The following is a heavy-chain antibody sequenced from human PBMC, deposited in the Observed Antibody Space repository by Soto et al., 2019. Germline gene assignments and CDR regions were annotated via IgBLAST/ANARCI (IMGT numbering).Heavy chain of an antibody. CDR1: GGSISSYY. D-gene: IGHD5-12*01. Sequence: SETLSLTCTVSGGSISSYYWSWIRQPPGKGLEWIGYIYYSGSTNYNPSLKSRVTISVDTSKNQFSLKLGSVTAADTAVYYCAINSGYARGVFDYWGQGTLVTVSS. J-gene: IGHJ4*02. V-gene: IGHV4-59*13. CDR3: AINSGYARGVFDY. CDR2: IYYSGST.